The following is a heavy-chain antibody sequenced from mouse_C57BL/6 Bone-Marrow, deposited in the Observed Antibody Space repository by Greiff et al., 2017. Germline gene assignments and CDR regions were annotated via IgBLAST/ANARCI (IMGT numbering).Heavy chain of an antibody. CDR2: ISDGGSYT. CDR3: ERDYYGSSSYWYFDV. V-gene: IGHV5-4*01. CDR1: GFTFSSYA. D-gene: IGHD1-1*01. J-gene: IGHJ1*03. Sequence: EVKLVESGGGLVKPGGSLKLSCAASGFTFSSYAMSWVRQTPEKRLEWVATISDGGSYTYYPDNVKGRFTISRDNAKNNLYLQMSHLKSEDTAMYYCERDYYGSSSYWYFDVWGTGTTVTVSS.